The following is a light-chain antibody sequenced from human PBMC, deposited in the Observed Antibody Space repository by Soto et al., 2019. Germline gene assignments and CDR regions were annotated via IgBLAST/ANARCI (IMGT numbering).Light chain of an antibody. CDR3: QHYYSFPIT. CDR1: QSASTF. Sequence: IQMTQSPSTLSASVGDRVTITCRASQSASTFLAWYQQKPGQAPKLLIYDASSLESGVPSRFSGSGSGTEFTLTISSLQPDDFATYYCQHYYSFPITFGQGTRLEIK. CDR2: DAS. V-gene: IGKV1-5*01. J-gene: IGKJ5*01.